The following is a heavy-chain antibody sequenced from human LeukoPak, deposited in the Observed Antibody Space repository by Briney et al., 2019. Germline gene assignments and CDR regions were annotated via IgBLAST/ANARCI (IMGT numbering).Heavy chain of an antibody. D-gene: IGHD6-13*01. CDR1: GFTFSTYW. CDR2: IKPDGSEE. J-gene: IGHJ4*02. Sequence: GGSLRLSCAASGFTFSTYWMTWARQAPGKGLEWVATIKPDGSEEYYVDSVKGRFTISRDNAKNSLYLQMNSLRAEDTAVYYCAKPSRSSSNEYWGQGNLLTVSS. V-gene: IGHV3-7*05. CDR3: AKPSRSSSNEY.